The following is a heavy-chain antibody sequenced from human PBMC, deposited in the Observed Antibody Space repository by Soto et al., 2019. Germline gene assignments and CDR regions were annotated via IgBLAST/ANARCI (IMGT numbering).Heavy chain of an antibody. CDR3: KTDDPDYGLDF. J-gene: IGHJ4*02. Sequence: GGSLRLSCAASGISFSTAWMNWVRQAPGKGLEWVGRIKSNTEGGTTDYVAPVKGRFTISRDDSNNTLYLHMSSLKTEDTAVYYCKTDDPDYGLDFWGPGTLVTVSS. D-gene: IGHD4-17*01. V-gene: IGHV3-15*01. CDR1: GISFSTAW. CDR2: IKSNTEGGTT.